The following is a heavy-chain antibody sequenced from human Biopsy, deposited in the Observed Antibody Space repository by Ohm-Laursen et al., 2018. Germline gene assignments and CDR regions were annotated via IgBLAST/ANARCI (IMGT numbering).Heavy chain of an antibody. CDR3: ARGRGWGNTYFRSFDY. Sequence: GTLSLTWTVSGGSLSGYFWSWTRQPPGKGLEWIGHNQNSGSTNYNPSLKSRVTISADTSKNQFSLKLSSVTAADTAMYYCARGRGWGNTYFRSFDYWGQGTLVTVSS. D-gene: IGHD3-9*01. CDR2: NQNSGST. CDR1: GGSLSGYF. J-gene: IGHJ4*02. V-gene: IGHV4-59*01.